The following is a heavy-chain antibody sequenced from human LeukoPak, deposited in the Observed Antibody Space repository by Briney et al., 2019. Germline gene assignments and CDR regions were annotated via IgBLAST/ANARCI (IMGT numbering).Heavy chain of an antibody. D-gene: IGHD3-22*01. V-gene: IGHV4-38-2*02. J-gene: IGHJ4*02. CDR2: IYHSGGT. Sequence: SETLSLTCTVSGYSISSGYYWGWIRQPPGKGLEWIGSIYHSGGTYYNPSLKSRVTISVDTSKHQFSLKLSSVTAADTAVDYCARAPMYYYDSSGLDYYFDYWGQGTLVTVSS. CDR3: ARAPMYYYDSSGLDYYFDY. CDR1: GYSISSGYY.